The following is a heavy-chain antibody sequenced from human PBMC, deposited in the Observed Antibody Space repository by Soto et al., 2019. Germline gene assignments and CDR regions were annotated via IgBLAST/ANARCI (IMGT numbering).Heavy chain of an antibody. CDR2: IYYSGST. V-gene: IGHV4-39*01. Sequence: SETLSLTCTVPGGSISSSSYYWGWIRQPPGKGLEWIGSIYYSGSTYYNPSLKSRVTISVDTSKNQFSLKLSSVTAADTAVYYCATLWFGEFLFDYWGQGTLVTVSS. J-gene: IGHJ4*02. D-gene: IGHD3-10*01. CDR1: GGSISSSSYY. CDR3: ATLWFGEFLFDY.